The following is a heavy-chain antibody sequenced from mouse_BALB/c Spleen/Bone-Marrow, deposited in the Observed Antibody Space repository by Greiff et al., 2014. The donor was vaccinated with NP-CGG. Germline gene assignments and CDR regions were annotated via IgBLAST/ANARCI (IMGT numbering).Heavy chain of an antibody. CDR2: INPSTGYT. CDR1: GYTFTNYW. CDR3: TRRAYGGSYGFAY. Sequence: VHLVESGAELAKPGASVKMSCKASGYTFTNYWMHWVKQRPGQGLEWIGYINPSTGYTEYNQKFKDKATLTADKSSSTAYMRLSSLTSEDSSVFYCTRRAYGGSYGFAYWGQGTLVTVSA. J-gene: IGHJ3*01. V-gene: IGHV1-7*01. D-gene: IGHD1-1*01.